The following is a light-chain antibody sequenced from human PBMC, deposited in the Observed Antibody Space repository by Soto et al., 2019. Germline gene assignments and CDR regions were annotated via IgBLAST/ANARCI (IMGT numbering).Light chain of an antibody. CDR3: MQALQTPRT. J-gene: IGKJ2*01. CDR2: LGS. V-gene: IGKV2-28*01. CDR1: QSLLHTNGYNY. Sequence: DVVMTQSPLSLTVTPGESASISCWSSQSLLHTNGYNYFDWYLQKPGQSPQLLIYLGSTRASGVPERFSGRGSGTDFTLRISRVEADDVGVYYCMQALQTPRTFGQGTKLEIK.